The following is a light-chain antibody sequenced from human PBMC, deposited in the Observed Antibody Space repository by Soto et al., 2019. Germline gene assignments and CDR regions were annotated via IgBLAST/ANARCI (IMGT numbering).Light chain of an antibody. CDR3: SSYTTSYFYV. J-gene: IGLJ1*01. CDR1: SSDVGGYTY. Sequence: VLTQPPSASGSPGQSVTISCTGTSSDVGGYTYVSWYQQHPGKAPKLMIYEVENRPSGVSNRFSASKSAFTASLTISGLQAEDEADYYCSSYTTSYFYVFGPGTKVTVL. V-gene: IGLV2-14*01. CDR2: EVE.